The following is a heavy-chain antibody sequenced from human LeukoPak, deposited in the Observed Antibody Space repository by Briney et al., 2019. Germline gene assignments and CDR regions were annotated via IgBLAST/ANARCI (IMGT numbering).Heavy chain of an antibody. D-gene: IGHD2-15*01. J-gene: IGHJ6*02. CDR2: ISSSSSYT. V-gene: IGHV3-11*05. CDR3: AREHGYCSGGSCYSSVYYYGMDV. Sequence: GGSLRLSCAASGFTFNNAWMSWVRQAPGKGLEWVSYISSSSSYTNYADSVKGRFTISRDNAKNSLYLQMNSLRAEDTAVYYCAREHGYCSGGSCYSSVYYYGMDVWGQGTTVTVSS. CDR1: GFTFNNAW.